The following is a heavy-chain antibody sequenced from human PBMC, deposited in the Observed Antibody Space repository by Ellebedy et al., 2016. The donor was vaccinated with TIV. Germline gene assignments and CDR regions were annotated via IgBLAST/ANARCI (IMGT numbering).Heavy chain of an antibody. CDR3: ARGYYDVSTGYYNDY. CDR1: GGTLSSSHA. D-gene: IGHD3/OR15-3a*01. CDR2: NIPLFTTT. V-gene: IGHV1-69*13. J-gene: IGHJ4*02. Sequence: ASVKVSCKASGGTLSSSHAISWVRQTPGQGLEWMGANIPLFTTTKYAQNFLDRVTITADESTSTAYMELSRLRSDDTAVYYCARGYYDVSTGYYNDYWGQGTLVIVSS.